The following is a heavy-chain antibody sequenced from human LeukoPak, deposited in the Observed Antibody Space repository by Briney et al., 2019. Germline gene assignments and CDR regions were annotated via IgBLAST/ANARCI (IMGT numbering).Heavy chain of an antibody. CDR1: GFTFHDYA. V-gene: IGHV3-33*08. CDR3: GRDVLTGYYSGLGY. J-gene: IGHJ4*02. Sequence: PGGSLRLSCAASGFTFHDYAMHWVRQAPGKGLEWVAVIWYDGSNKYYADSVKGRFTISRDNSKNTLYLQMNSLRADDTAVYYCGRDVLTGYYSGLGYWGQGTLVTVSS. CDR2: IWYDGSNK. D-gene: IGHD3-9*01.